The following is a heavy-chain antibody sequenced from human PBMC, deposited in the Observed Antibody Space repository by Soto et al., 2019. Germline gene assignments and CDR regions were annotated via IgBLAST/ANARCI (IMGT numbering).Heavy chain of an antibody. V-gene: IGHV7-4-1*01. D-gene: IGHD1-1*01. CDR1: GYTFTSYA. Sequence: GASVKVSCKASGYTFTSYAMNWVRQAPGQGLEWMGWINTNTGNPTYAQGFTGRFVFSLDTSVSTAYLQICSLKAEDTAVYYCAREKTTSYYYYYGMDVWGQGTTVTVSS. J-gene: IGHJ6*02. CDR3: AREKTTSYYYYYGMDV. CDR2: INTNTGNP.